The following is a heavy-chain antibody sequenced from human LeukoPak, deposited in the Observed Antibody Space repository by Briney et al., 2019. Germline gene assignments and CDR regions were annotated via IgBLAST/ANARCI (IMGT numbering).Heavy chain of an antibody. Sequence: GRSLRLSCAASGFTFDDYAMHWVRQAPGKGLEWVSGISWNSGSIGYADSVKGRFTISRDNAKNSLYLQMNSLRAEDTALYYCAKDKEDYVDTAMGFDYWGQGTLVTVSS. D-gene: IGHD5-18*01. CDR1: GFTFDDYA. J-gene: IGHJ4*02. V-gene: IGHV3-9*01. CDR2: ISWNSGSI. CDR3: AKDKEDYVDTAMGFDY.